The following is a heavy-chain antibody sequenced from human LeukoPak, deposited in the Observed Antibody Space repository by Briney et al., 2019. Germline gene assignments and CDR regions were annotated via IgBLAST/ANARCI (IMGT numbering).Heavy chain of an antibody. CDR3: ARAPGGGAGNVWFDP. CDR2: ISAYNGNT. V-gene: IGHV1-18*01. D-gene: IGHD6-19*01. J-gene: IGHJ5*02. CDR1: GYTITSYG. Sequence: ASVKVSCKASGYTITSYGISCVRQAPGQGLEWMGWISAYNGNTNYAQKLQGRVTMTTDTSTSTAYMELRSLRSDDTAVYYCARAPGGGAGNVWFDPWGQGTLVTVSS.